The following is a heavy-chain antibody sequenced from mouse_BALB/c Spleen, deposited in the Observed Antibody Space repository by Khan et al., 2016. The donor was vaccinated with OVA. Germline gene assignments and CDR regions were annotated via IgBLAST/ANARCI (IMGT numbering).Heavy chain of an antibody. CDR2: ITSSGST. CDR3: ARWNYRYDGYFDY. D-gene: IGHD2-14*01. CDR1: GDSITSGY. V-gene: IGHV3-8*02. J-gene: IGHJ2*01. Sequence: EVQLQESGPSLVKPSQTLSLTCSVTGDSITSGYWNWIRKFPGNKLDYMGYITSSGSTYYHPSLKSRISITRDTSKHQYFLQLNSVTTEDTATYYCARWNYRYDGYFDYWGQGTTLTVSS.